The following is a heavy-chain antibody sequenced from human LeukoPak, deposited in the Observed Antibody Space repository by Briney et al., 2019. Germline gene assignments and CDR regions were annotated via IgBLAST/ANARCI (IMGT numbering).Heavy chain of an antibody. CDR3: AKVQYSGSYYGDFDY. Sequence: GGSLRLSCAASGFTFSNYAMSWVRQAPGKGLEWVSAISASDGSTYYADSVKGRFTISRDNSKNTLYLQMNSLRAEDTAVYYCAKVQYSGSYYGDFDYWGQGTLVTVSS. CDR2: ISASDGST. J-gene: IGHJ4*02. V-gene: IGHV3-23*01. D-gene: IGHD1-26*01. CDR1: GFTFSNYA.